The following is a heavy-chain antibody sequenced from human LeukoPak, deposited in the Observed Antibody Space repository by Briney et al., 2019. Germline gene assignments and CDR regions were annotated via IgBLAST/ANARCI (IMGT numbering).Heavy chain of an antibody. J-gene: IGHJ4*02. D-gene: IGHD3-16*02. CDR3: ARDPTLSSYYFDY. Sequence: GGSLRLSCAASGFTFSSYWMHWVRQAPGKGLVWVSRINTDGSSTSYADSVKGRFTISRDNAKNTLYLQMNSLRAEDTAVYHCARDPTLSSYYFDYWGQGTLVTVSS. V-gene: IGHV3-74*01. CDR2: INTDGSST. CDR1: GFTFSSYW.